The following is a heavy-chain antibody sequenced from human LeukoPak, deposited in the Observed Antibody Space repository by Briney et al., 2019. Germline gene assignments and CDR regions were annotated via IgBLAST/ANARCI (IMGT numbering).Heavy chain of an antibody. CDR3: ARVERGGVLVV. J-gene: IGHJ4*02. Sequence: SVKVSCKASGYTFTSYGITWVRQAPGQGLEWMGGVIPILGTPNYAQKFQGRVTITADKSTTTVSIDLRSLRSDDTAVYYCARVERGGVLVVWGPGTLVIVSS. CDR1: GYTFTSYG. D-gene: IGHD3-16*01. V-gene: IGHV1-69*10. CDR2: VIPILGTP.